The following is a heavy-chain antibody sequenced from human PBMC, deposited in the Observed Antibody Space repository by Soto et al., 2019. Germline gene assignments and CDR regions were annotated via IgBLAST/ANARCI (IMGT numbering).Heavy chain of an antibody. J-gene: IGHJ4*02. D-gene: IGHD3-22*01. Sequence: PGGSLRLSCAASGFTFSSYAMSWVRQAPGKGLEWVSAISDSGDSTYYADSVEGRLTISRDNSKNTLYRQMNSLRAEDTAVYYCAKHMVVVVITTVGYFDYWGQGTLVTVSS. CDR1: GFTFSSYA. CDR3: AKHMVVVVITTVGYFDY. V-gene: IGHV3-23*01. CDR2: ISDSGDST.